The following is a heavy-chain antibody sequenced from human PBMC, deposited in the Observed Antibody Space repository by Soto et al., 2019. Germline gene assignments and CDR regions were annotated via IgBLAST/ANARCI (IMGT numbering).Heavy chain of an antibody. J-gene: IGHJ4*01. V-gene: IGHV4-59*01. CDR3: ARRYGGNLDY. CDR1: GGSISSYY. Sequence: QVQLQESGPGLVKPSETLSLTCTVSGGSISSYYWSWIRQPPGKGLEWIGYIYYSGSTNYNPSLKSRVTISVDTSKNQFSLKVRSVTAADTAVYYCARRYGGNLDYWGQGTLVTVSS. CDR2: IYYSGST. D-gene: IGHD1-26*01.